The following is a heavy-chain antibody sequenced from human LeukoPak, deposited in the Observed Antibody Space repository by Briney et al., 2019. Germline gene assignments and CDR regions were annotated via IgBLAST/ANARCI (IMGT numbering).Heavy chain of an antibody. CDR1: GFTFSNYA. Sequence: GGSLRLSCAASGFTFSNYALSWVRQAPGKGLEWVAVISSGGSIKVYADSVKGRFTLSRDNSINTVDLQMNSLRAEDTAVYYCVKEYHSRGFGAYFDYWGQGTLVTVSS. CDR2: ISSGGSIK. V-gene: IGHV3-30*18. J-gene: IGHJ4*02. CDR3: VKEYHSRGFGAYFDY. D-gene: IGHD3-3*01.